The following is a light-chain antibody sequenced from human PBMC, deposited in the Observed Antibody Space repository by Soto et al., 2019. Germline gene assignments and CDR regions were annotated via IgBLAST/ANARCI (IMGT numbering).Light chain of an antibody. Sequence: DMQMTQSPSSLSACVGERVIIACRASQGHHHVSGEPGHWEFLSWYQQKPGKAPKRLIYAASSLQSGVPSRFSVSGSGTEFTLTTSSLQPEDFATYYCLQHNSGPRTFGQGTKVDIK. J-gene: IGKJ1*01. CDR3: LQHNSGPRT. CDR1: QGHHHVSGEPGHWEF. V-gene: IGKV1-17*01. CDR2: AAS.